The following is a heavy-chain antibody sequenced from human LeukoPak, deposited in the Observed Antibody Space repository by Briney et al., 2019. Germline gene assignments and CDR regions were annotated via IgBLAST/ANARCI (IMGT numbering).Heavy chain of an antibody. CDR3: AKDHSSNWFDS. J-gene: IGHJ5*01. CDR1: GLTFSTYA. V-gene: IGHV3-23*01. Sequence: GGSLRLSCAASGLTFSTYAMSWVRQAPGKGLEWVSAISGSGGSTYYADSVKGRFTISRDKSKSTLYLYMNSLRAEDTAVYYCAKDHSSNWFDSWGQGTLVTVSS. CDR2: ISGSGGST. D-gene: IGHD5-18*01.